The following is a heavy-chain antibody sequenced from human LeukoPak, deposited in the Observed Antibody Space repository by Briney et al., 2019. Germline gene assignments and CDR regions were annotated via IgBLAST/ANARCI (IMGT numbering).Heavy chain of an antibody. D-gene: IGHD4-11*01. CDR2: INPNSGGT. J-gene: IGHJ4*02. CDR3: ARIKWAVTTD. V-gene: IGHV1-2*02. CDR1: GYTFTAYY. Sequence: ASVKVSCKTSGYTFTAYYIHLVRQAPGQGLEWMGWINPNSGGTNYGQNFQGRVTMTRDTSISTAYMELSSLTSDDTAIYYCARIKWAVTTDWGQGSLVTVSS.